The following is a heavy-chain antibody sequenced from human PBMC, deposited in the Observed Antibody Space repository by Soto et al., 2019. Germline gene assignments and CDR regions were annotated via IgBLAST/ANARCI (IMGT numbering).Heavy chain of an antibody. CDR2: ISPYNGNT. CDR1: GYTFVSYG. Sequence: QVQLVLSGAEVKEPGASVKVSCKASGYTFVSYGISRVRQAPGQGLEWMGWISPYNGNTNYAQKFQGRVTMTTDTSTSTVSMELRSLRSDDTAVYYCSRDAQKWLVAAFDIWGQGTMVTVSS. J-gene: IGHJ3*02. D-gene: IGHD6-19*01. V-gene: IGHV1-18*01. CDR3: SRDAQKWLVAAFDI.